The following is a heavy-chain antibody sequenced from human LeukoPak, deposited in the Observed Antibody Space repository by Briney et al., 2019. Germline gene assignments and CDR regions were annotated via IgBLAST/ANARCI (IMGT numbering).Heavy chain of an antibody. D-gene: IGHD2-15*01. CDR3: ARGIVVVAASWFDP. CDR2: ISSSSSYI. J-gene: IGHJ5*02. Sequence: GGFLRLSCAASGFTFSSYSMNWVRQAPGKGLEWVSSISSSSSYIYYADSVKGRFTISRDNAKNSLYLQMNSLRAEDTAVYYCARGIVVVAASWFDPWGQGTLVTVSS. CDR1: GFTFSSYS. V-gene: IGHV3-21*01.